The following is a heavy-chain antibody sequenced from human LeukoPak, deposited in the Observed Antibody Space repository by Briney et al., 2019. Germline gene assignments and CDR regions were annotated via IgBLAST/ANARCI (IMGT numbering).Heavy chain of an antibody. CDR2: IKQDGSEK. Sequence: SGGSLRLSCAASGFTFSSYWMSWVRQAPGEGLEWVANIKQDGSEKYYVDSVKGRFTISRNNAKNSMYLQRNSLRAEDTAVYYCARARYGYGPFDYWGQGTLVTVSS. D-gene: IGHD5-18*01. CDR3: ARARYGYGPFDY. V-gene: IGHV3-7*04. J-gene: IGHJ4*02. CDR1: GFTFSSYW.